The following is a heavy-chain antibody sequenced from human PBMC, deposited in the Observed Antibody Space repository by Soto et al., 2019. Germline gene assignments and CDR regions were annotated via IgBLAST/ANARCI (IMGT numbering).Heavy chain of an antibody. CDR2: IDPSDSYT. Sequence: GESLKISCKGSGYSFTSYWISWVRQMPGKGLEWMGRIDPSDSYTNYSPSFQGHVTISADKSISTAYLQWSSLKASDTAMYYCARHRDNYYGSGSYIWFDPWGQGTLVTVSS. CDR1: GYSFTSYW. CDR3: ARHRDNYYGSGSYIWFDP. J-gene: IGHJ5*02. V-gene: IGHV5-10-1*01. D-gene: IGHD3-10*01.